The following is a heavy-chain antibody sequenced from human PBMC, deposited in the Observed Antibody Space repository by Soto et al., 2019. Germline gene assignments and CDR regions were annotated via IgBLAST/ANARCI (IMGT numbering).Heavy chain of an antibody. Sequence: HPGGSLRLSCAASGFTFSSYAMHWVRQAPGKGLEWVAVISYDGSNKYYADSVKGRFTISRDNSKNTLYLQMNSLRAEDTAVYYCARGSSGWYYYDYYGMEVWGQGTTVTVSS. CDR2: ISYDGSNK. CDR1: GFTFSSYA. CDR3: ARGSSGWYYYDYYGMEV. D-gene: IGHD6-19*01. V-gene: IGHV3-30-3*01. J-gene: IGHJ6*02.